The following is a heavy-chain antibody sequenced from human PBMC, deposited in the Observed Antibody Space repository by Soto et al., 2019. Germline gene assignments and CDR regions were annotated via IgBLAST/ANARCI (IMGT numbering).Heavy chain of an antibody. CDR3: TRAPPPVPAAFAI. V-gene: IGHV4-59*11. J-gene: IGHJ3*02. Sequence: SETMSLPCTVSEGTISNHDWSLILQPPGRGLEWIGHIFYSGSTNYNPALQSRVTMSRDDSKNSLYLQMDSLKTEDTAVYYCTRAPPPVPAAFAIGGKGTMVPVS. CDR2: IFYSGST. CDR1: EGTISNHD.